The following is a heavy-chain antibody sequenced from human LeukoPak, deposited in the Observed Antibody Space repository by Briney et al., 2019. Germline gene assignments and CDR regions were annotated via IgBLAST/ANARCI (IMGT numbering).Heavy chain of an antibody. Sequence: PWGSLRLSCAASGFIFGGYAMHWVRQPPGKGLQWLAVISYDGGKTYYADSVEGRFTISRDNSKSTVYLEINSLRAEDTAIYYCARGFNDFWSGSQLEYWGQGTLVTVSS. D-gene: IGHD3-3*01. CDR1: GFIFGGYA. CDR3: ARGFNDFWSGSQLEY. CDR2: ISYDGGKT. V-gene: IGHV3-30-3*01. J-gene: IGHJ4*02.